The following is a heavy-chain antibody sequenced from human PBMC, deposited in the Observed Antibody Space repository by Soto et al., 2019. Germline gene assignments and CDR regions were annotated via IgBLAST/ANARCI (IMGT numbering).Heavy chain of an antibody. CDR2: ISGTGDTT. J-gene: IGHJ6*02. Sequence: GGSLRLSCVDSGLLFSSYAMTWVRQAPGRGLEWVSIISGTGDTTFYADSVKGRFTVSRDNSKNTLFLQMNSLRVEDRAVYYCAKGRGPYFYYGWDVWGQGTTVTVSS. D-gene: IGHD3-16*01. V-gene: IGHV3-23*01. CDR1: GLLFSSYA. CDR3: AKGRGPYFYYGWDV.